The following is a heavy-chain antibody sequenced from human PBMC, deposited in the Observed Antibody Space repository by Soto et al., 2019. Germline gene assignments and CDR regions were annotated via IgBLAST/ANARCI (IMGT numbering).Heavy chain of an antibody. CDR3: ARDVFDSSGYYLYSFDY. J-gene: IGHJ4*02. D-gene: IGHD3-22*01. CDR2: ITSRSLYI. Sequence: PGGSLRLSCAASGFTFSAYRMNWVRQTPGKGLEWVLSITSRSLYIYYADSVKGRFTISRDDAKNSLYLQMNSLRAEDTAVYYCARDVFDSSGYYLYSFDYWGQGALVTVSS. CDR1: GFTFSAYR. V-gene: IGHV3-21*01.